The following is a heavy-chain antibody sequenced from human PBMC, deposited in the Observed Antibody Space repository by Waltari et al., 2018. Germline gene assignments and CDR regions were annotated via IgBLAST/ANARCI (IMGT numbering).Heavy chain of an antibody. CDR1: GFSVSANAVG. Sequence: QITLTESGPMVVKPTQTLTLTCTFSGFSVSANAVGVGWIRQAPGKALEWLADIYWNDDKRYSPSLRDRLTGIKDRTGHQLVLTMTNVDPVDTGTYYCAYRRPSYYDSSPYDYWGRGILVTVSS. J-gene: IGHJ4*02. D-gene: IGHD3-22*01. V-gene: IGHV2-5*01. CDR2: IYWNDDK. CDR3: AYRRPSYYDSSPYDY.